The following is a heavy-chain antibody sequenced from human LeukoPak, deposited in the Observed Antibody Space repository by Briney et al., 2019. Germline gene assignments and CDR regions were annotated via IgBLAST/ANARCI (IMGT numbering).Heavy chain of an antibody. D-gene: IGHD7-27*01. CDR1: GFTFTTYW. CDR3: ARGGVGNFDI. Sequence: GGSLRLSCAASGFTFTTYWMHWVGQVPGRGLGWVSVIHSDGSTTAYADSVKGRSSISRDNAKNTVHLEMNSLRDEDTAVYYCARGGVGNFDIWGQGTMVTVSS. V-gene: IGHV3-74*01. J-gene: IGHJ3*02. CDR2: IHSDGSTT.